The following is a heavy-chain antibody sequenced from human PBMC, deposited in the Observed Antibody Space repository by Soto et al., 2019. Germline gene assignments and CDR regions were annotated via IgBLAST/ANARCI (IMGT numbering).Heavy chain of an antibody. D-gene: IGHD6-19*01. V-gene: IGHV4-39*01. CDR3: ARYQKVAGSPYRYFDF. J-gene: IGHJ4*02. CDR2: VYYNGNS. Sequence: QLQLQETGPGLVKPSETLSLTCTVSGGSISGTTYFWAWLRQPPGKGLELIGSVYYNGNSYYDPSLKSRVTISVDTSKSQFSLRLGFVTATDTAVYYCARYQKVAGSPYRYFDFWGQGTQVTVSS. CDR1: GGSISGTTYF.